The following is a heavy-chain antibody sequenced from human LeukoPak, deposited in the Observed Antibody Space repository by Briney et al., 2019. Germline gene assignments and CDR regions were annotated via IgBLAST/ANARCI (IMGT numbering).Heavy chain of an antibody. V-gene: IGHV3-11*01. CDR1: GFTFSDYY. Sequence: GGSLRLSCAASGFTFSDYYMSWIRQAPGKGLEWVSYISSSGSTIYYADSVKGRFTISRDNAKNSLYLQMNSLRAEDTAVYYCARVRSFRGDHYYYYYYMDVWGKGTTVTISS. CDR2: ISSSGSTI. D-gene: IGHD3-16*01. CDR3: ARVRSFRGDHYYYYYYMDV. J-gene: IGHJ6*03.